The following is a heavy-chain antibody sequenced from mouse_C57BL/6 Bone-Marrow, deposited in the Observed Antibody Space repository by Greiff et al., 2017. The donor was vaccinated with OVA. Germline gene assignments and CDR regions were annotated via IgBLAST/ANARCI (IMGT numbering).Heavy chain of an antibody. Sequence: VQLQQPGAELVMPGASVKLSCKASGYTFTSYWMHWVKQRPGQGLEWIGEIDPSDSYTNYTQKFKGKSTLTVDKTSSTAYMQLSSLASEDSAVYYCARWNYGGSYWYFDVWGTGTTVTVSS. CDR2: IDPSDSYT. J-gene: IGHJ1*03. V-gene: IGHV1-69*01. CDR1: GYTFTSYW. CDR3: ARWNYGGSYWYFDV. D-gene: IGHD1-1*01.